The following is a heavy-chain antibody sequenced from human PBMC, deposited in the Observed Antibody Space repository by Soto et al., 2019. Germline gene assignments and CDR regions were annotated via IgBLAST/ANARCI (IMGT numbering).Heavy chain of an antibody. J-gene: IGHJ4*01. CDR3: GRVFEY. CDR1: GFTFTNYW. Sequence: EVEVVESGGGLVQPGGSLRLSCAASGFTFTNYWMHWVRQVPGRGLVWVSGITHDGSGTKYADSVKGRFTISRDNAKNTVYLQMNSLRPEDTAVYYSGRVFEYWGHGTLVTVSS. V-gene: IGHV3-74*01. CDR2: ITHDGSGT.